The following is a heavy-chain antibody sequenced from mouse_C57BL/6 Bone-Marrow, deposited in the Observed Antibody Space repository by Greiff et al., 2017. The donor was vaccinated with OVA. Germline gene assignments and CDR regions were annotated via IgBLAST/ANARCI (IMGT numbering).Heavy chain of an antibody. D-gene: IGHD1-1*01. J-gene: IGHJ2*01. CDR2: IDPSDSYT. Sequence: QVQLQQPGAELVKPGTSVKLSCKASGYTFTSYWMPWVKQRPGQGLEWIGVIDPSDSYTNYNQKFKGKATLTVDTSSSTAYMQLSSLTSEESAGYYCASDATVVADYWGQGTALTVTA. CDR1: GYTFTSYW. CDR3: ASDATVVADY. V-gene: IGHV1-59*01.